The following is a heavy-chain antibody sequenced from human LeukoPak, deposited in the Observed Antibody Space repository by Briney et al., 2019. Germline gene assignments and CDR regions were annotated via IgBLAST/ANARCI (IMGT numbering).Heavy chain of an antibody. Sequence: GGSLRLSCAASGFTFSSYGMSWVRQAPEKGLQWVSAISGGGVSTYYADSVRGRFTISRDNSKNTLYLQMNSLRAEDTAVYYCAKAGYCSGGSCYFSYYYYYMDVWGKGTTVTVSS. V-gene: IGHV3-23*01. J-gene: IGHJ6*03. CDR2: ISGGGVST. CDR1: GFTFSSYG. CDR3: AKAGYCSGGSCYFSYYYYYMDV. D-gene: IGHD2-15*01.